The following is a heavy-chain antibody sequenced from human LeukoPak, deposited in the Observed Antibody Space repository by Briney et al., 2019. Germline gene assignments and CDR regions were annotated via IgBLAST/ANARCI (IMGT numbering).Heavy chain of an antibody. J-gene: IGHJ4*02. V-gene: IGHV3-66*02. Sequence: GGSLRLSCAASGFTVSNNYMSWVRQAPGKGLEWVSVIYSGDDTYYVESVKGRFTISRDNSKNTLFLQMNRLRAEDTAVYYCAGRRVLDASFDYWGQGTLVTVSS. CDR1: GFTVSNNY. CDR3: AGRRVLDASFDY. CDR2: IYSGDDT. D-gene: IGHD3-16*01.